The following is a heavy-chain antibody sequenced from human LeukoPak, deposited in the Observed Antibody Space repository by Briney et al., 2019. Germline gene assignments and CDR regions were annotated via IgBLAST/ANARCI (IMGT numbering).Heavy chain of an antibody. D-gene: IGHD1-26*01. CDR3: ARLGGSYSFPTPFDYYGMDV. CDR1: GYTFTGYY. Sequence: ASVKVSCKASGYTFTGYYMHWVRQAPGQGLEWMGWINPNSGGTNYAQKFQGWVAMTRDTSISTAYMELSRLRSDDTAVYYCARLGGSYSFPTPFDYYGMDVWGQGTTVTVSS. J-gene: IGHJ6*02. CDR2: INPNSGGT. V-gene: IGHV1-2*04.